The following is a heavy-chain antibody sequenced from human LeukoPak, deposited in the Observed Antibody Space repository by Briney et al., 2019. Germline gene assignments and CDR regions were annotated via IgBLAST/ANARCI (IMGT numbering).Heavy chain of an antibody. CDR1: GGSFSGYY. CDR2: INHSGST. CDR3: ARSSRGAGKVRYHWFDP. Sequence: PSETLSLTCAVYGGSFSGYYWSWIRQPPGKGLEWIGEINHSGSTNYSPSLKSRVTISVDTSKNQFSQKLSSVTAAVTAVYYCARSSRGAGKVRYHWFDPWGQGTLVTVSS. V-gene: IGHV4-34*01. J-gene: IGHJ5*02. D-gene: IGHD6-19*01.